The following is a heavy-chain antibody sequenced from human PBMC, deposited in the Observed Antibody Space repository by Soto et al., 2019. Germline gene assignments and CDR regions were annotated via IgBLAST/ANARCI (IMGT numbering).Heavy chain of an antibody. J-gene: IGHJ6*02. Sequence: GGSLRLSCAASVFSFSSYGMEWVRLAPGKGLEWVAATTYDGGIKHYVDSVKGRFTISRDNSKNTLYLQMNSLRVEDTATYYCAGALENPYFYSGLTVWGQGTTVTVSS. CDR1: VFSFSSYG. CDR3: AGALENPYFYSGLTV. D-gene: IGHD2-15*01. CDR2: TTYDGGIK. V-gene: IGHV3-30*03.